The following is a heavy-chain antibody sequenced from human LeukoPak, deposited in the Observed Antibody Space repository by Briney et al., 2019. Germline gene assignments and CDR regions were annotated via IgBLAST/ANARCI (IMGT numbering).Heavy chain of an antibody. D-gene: IGHD3-16*02. V-gene: IGHV4-30-2*01. CDR2: IYHSGST. CDR3: ARASYDYVWGSYRSGAFDI. CDR1: GGSISSGGYS. Sequence: PSETLSLTCAVSGGSISSGGYSWSWIRQPPGKGLEWIGYIYHSGSTYYNPSLKSRVTISVDRSKNQFSLKLSSVTAADTAVYYCARASYDYVWGSYRSGAFDIWGQGTMVTVS. J-gene: IGHJ3*02.